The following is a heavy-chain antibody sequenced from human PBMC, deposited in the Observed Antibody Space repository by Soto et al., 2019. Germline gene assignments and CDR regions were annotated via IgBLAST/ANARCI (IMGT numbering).Heavy chain of an antibody. CDR1: GYTFTNYY. J-gene: IGHJ4*02. V-gene: IGHV1-46*01. CDR2: INPGTDST. D-gene: IGHD3-3*01. CDR3: STVPDPSFGLVKPGDY. Sequence: ASVKVSCKASGYTFTNYYIHWVRQANGQGLEWMGLINPGTDSTNYAQKLKGRVTMTTDTSTSTAYMELRSLRSEDTAVYYCSTVPDPSFGLVKPGDYWGQATLVTVSS.